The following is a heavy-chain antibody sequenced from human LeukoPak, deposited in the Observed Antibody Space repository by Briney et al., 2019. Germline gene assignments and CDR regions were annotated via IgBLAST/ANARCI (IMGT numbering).Heavy chain of an antibody. D-gene: IGHD4-23*01. CDR2: INPSGGST. J-gene: IGHJ3*02. CDR1: GYTFTSYY. Sequence: ASVKVSCKASGYTFTSYYMHWARQAPGQGLEWMGIINPSGGSTSYAQKFQGRVTMTRDTSTSTVYMELSSLRSEDTAVYYCARVRSVVPTLGDAFDIWGQGTMVTVSS. V-gene: IGHV1-46*01. CDR3: ARVRSVVPTLGDAFDI.